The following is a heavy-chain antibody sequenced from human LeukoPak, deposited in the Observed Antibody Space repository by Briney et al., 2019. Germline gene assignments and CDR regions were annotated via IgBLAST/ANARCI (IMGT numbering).Heavy chain of an antibody. CDR2: IYYSGST. CDR1: GGSISSGGYY. Sequence: PSETLSLTCTVSGGSISSGGYYWSWIRQHPGKGLEWIGYIYYSGSTYYNPSLKSRVTISVDTSKNQFSLKLSSVTAADTAVYYCAGEVHYYDSSGPDYWGQGTLVTVSS. CDR3: AGEVHYYDSSGPDY. J-gene: IGHJ4*02. V-gene: IGHV4-31*03. D-gene: IGHD3-22*01.